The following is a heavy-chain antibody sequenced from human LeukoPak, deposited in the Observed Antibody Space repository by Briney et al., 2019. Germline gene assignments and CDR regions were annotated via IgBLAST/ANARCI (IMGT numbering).Heavy chain of an antibody. V-gene: IGHV3-30*02. CDR3: AKDPGDGYNYRYWYFDL. D-gene: IGHD5-24*01. J-gene: IGHJ2*01. Sequence: GGSLRLSCAASGFTFSSYGMHWVRQAPGKGLEWVAVIWSDGSYKYYADSVKGRFTTSRDNSKNTLYLQMNSLRAEDTAVYYCAKDPGDGYNYRYWYFDLWGRGTLVTVSS. CDR1: GFTFSSYG. CDR2: IWSDGSYK.